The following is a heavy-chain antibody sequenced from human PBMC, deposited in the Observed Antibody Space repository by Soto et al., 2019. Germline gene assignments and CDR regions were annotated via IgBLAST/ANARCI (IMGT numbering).Heavy chain of an antibody. D-gene: IGHD2-21*01. V-gene: IGHV3-11*01. J-gene: IGHJ4*02. Sequence: GEALKISFAASGLSFRDYFMSWLRQAPGKGLEWVSYIGPYGNSIYYADSVKGRFTISRDDATKSLHLHMNSLRTDDTAVYYCARDDHTYGVYWGQGTPVTVSS. CDR3: ARDDHTYGVY. CDR2: IGPYGNSI. CDR1: GLSFRDYF.